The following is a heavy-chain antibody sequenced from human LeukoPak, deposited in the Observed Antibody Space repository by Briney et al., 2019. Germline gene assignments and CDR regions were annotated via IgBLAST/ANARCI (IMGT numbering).Heavy chain of an antibody. D-gene: IGHD1-14*01. V-gene: IGHV3-7*01. Sequence: PGGSLGLSCAASGFTFTTYWMSWVRQAPGKGLEWVANIKQDGSEKYYVDSVKGRFIISRDNTKNPLYLQMNSLRAEDTAVYYCARDQWTRIDAFDIWGQGTMVTVSS. CDR3: ARDQWTRIDAFDI. J-gene: IGHJ3*02. CDR2: IKQDGSEK. CDR1: GFTFTTYW.